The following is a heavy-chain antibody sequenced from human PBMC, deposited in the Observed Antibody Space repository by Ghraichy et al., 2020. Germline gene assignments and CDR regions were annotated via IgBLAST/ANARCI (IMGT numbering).Heavy chain of an antibody. D-gene: IGHD1/OR15-1a*01. CDR2: IKHDGSET. CDR3: ATYNANNAPDFDN. J-gene: IGHJ4*02. CDR1: GLTFSSYW. Sequence: GGSLRLSCVVSGLTFSSYWMTWVRQAPGKGLKWVANIKHDGSETYYVDSVKGRFTISRDNAKNSLYLQMDSLRAEDTAVYYCATYNANNAPDFDNWGQGTLVTVSS. V-gene: IGHV3-7*01.